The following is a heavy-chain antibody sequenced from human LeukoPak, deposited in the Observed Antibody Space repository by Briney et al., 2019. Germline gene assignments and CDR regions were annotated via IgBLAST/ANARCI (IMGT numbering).Heavy chain of an antibody. Sequence: GASVKVSCKASGGTFSSYAISWVRQAPGQRLEWMGRIIPIFGTANYAQKFQGRVTITTDESTSTAYMELSSLRSEDTAVYYCARDLVFSGWWGFDYWGQGTLVTVSS. V-gene: IGHV1-69*05. J-gene: IGHJ4*02. CDR3: ARDLVFSGWWGFDY. CDR1: GGTFSSYA. D-gene: IGHD6-19*01. CDR2: IIPIFGTA.